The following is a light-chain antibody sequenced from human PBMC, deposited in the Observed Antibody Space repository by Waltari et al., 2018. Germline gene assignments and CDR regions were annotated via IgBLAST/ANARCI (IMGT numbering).Light chain of an antibody. CDR1: QSVLASSPNKNY. CDR3: HQYYRLPLT. Sequence: DIVMTQSPDSLAVSLGERATIHCKSWQSVLASSPNKNYLAWYQQKPGQPPKLLISWASTRESGVPDRFSGSGSGTDFTLTISSLQAEDVAVYYCHQYYRLPLTFGGGTKVELK. V-gene: IGKV4-1*01. J-gene: IGKJ4*01. CDR2: WAS.